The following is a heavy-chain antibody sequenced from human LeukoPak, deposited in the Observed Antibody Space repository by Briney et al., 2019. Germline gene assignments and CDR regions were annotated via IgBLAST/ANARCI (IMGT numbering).Heavy chain of an antibody. CDR3: ASSSYGSESQNYYYSMDV. CDR1: GGTFSSYA. CDR2: IIPIFGTA. D-gene: IGHD3-10*01. V-gene: IGHV1-69*13. Sequence: ASVKVSCKASGGTFSSYAISWVRQAPGQGLEWMGGIIPIFGTANYAQKFQGRVTITADESTSTAYMELSSLRSEDTAVYYCASSSYGSESQNYYYSMDVWGQGTTVTVSS. J-gene: IGHJ6*02.